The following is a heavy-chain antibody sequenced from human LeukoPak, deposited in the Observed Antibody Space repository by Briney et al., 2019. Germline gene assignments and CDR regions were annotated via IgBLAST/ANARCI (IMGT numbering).Heavy chain of an antibody. D-gene: IGHD3-10*01. V-gene: IGHV7-4-1*02. CDR2: INTNTGNP. Sequence: ASVKVSCKASGYTFTSYAMNWVRQAPGQGLEWMGWINTNTGNPTYAQGFTGRFVFSLDTSVSTAYLQISSLKAEDTAVYYCARDPLIGVLWFGELFPYYYGMDVWGQGTTVTVSS. CDR1: GYTFTSYA. J-gene: IGHJ6*02. CDR3: ARDPLIGVLWFGELFPYYYGMDV.